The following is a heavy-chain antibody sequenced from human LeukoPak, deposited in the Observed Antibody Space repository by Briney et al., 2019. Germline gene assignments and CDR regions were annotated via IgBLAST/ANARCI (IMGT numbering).Heavy chain of an antibody. J-gene: IGHJ4*02. D-gene: IGHD6-19*01. Sequence: GGSLRLPCAASEFTFDGYTMNWVRQAPGKGLEWVSAISSNGNYIYYADSVKGRFTISRDNAKNLVFLQMNSLRAEDTALYYCATDSSGWYWGQGTLVNVSS. CDR3: ATDSSGWY. CDR1: EFTFDGYT. CDR2: ISSNGNYI. V-gene: IGHV3-21*01.